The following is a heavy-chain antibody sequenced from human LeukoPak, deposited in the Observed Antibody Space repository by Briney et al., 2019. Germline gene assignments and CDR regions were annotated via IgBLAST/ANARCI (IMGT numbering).Heavy chain of an antibody. CDR3: ARVVQSTDSSGFYLPEYFQH. J-gene: IGHJ1*01. V-gene: IGHV4-59*08. CDR1: GGSFSSYY. CDR2: IYYSGST. Sequence: SETLSLTCTVSGGSFSSYYWSWIRQPPGKGLEWIGYIYYSGSTDYNPSLKSRVTISVETSKNQFSLKLRSVTAADTAVYYCARVVQSTDSSGFYLPEYFQHWGQGTLVTVSS. D-gene: IGHD3-22*01.